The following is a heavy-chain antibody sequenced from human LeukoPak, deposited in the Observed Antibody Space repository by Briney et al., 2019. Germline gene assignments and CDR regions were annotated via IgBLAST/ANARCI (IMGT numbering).Heavy chain of an antibody. D-gene: IGHD2-8*01. V-gene: IGHV1-18*01. Sequence: ASVKVSCKASGYTFTNYGISWVRQAPGQGLEWMGWISAYSGNTKYTDKLQGRVTMTKDSSTSTAYMELRSLRSDDTAVYYCARVYCTNGVCRYYFDYWGQGTRVTVSS. CDR3: ARVYCTNGVCRYYFDY. CDR1: GYTFTNYG. CDR2: ISAYSGNT. J-gene: IGHJ4*02.